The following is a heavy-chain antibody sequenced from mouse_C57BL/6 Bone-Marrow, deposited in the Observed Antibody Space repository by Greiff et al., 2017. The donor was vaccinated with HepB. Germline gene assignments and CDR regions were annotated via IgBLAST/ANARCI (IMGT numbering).Heavy chain of an antibody. J-gene: IGHJ4*01. D-gene: IGHD1-1*01. CDR1: GYTFTSYG. Sequence: ESGAELARPGASVKLSCKASGYTFTSYGISWVKQRTGQGLEWIGEIYPRSGNTYYNEKFKGKATLTADKSSSTAYMELRSLTSEDSAVYFCARYYGSSYPYYAMDYWGQGTSVTVSS. CDR3: ARYYGSSYPYYAMDY. V-gene: IGHV1-81*01. CDR2: IYPRSGNT.